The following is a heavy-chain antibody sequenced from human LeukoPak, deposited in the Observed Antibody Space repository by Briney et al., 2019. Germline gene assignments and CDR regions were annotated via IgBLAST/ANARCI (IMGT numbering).Heavy chain of an antibody. CDR3: ARGPVRDYSNY. J-gene: IGHJ4*02. Sequence: SETLSLTCTVSSGSISSGGYYWSLLRQHPGKSLEWIGYIYYSGSTYYNPSLKSRLTISLDTSKNQFSLKLSSVTAADTAVYYCARGPVRDYSNYWGQGTLVTVSS. CDR2: IYYSGST. CDR1: SGSISSGGYY. V-gene: IGHV4-31*03. D-gene: IGHD4-11*01.